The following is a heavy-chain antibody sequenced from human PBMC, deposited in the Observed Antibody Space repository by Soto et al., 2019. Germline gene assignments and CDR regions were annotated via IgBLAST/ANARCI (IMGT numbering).Heavy chain of an antibody. J-gene: IGHJ4*02. D-gene: IGHD1-26*01. Sequence: EVQVLESGGGLVQPGGSLRLSCAATGFTFSDFAMSWVRQAQGKGLEWVSRIYGGGNGPHYADSVKGRVTISRDNSKNTLYLQMNSLRAEDTAVYYCAKMEGMEQWAYSFDYWGQGTLVTVSS. CDR2: IYGGGNGP. V-gene: IGHV3-23*01. CDR3: AKMEGMEQWAYSFDY. CDR1: GFTFSDFA.